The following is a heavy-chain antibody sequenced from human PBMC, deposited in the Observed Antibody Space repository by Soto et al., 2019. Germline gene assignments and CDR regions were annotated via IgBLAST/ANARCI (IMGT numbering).Heavy chain of an antibody. CDR2: ISGSST. Sequence: GGSLRLSCAASGFTFSSYAMSWVRQAPGKGLEWVSAISGSSTYYVDSVKGRSTISRDNSKNTLYLQMNSLRDEDTAVYYCVKRGTVTTDYYGMDVWGQGTTVTVSS. J-gene: IGHJ6*02. D-gene: IGHD4-17*01. CDR1: GFTFSSYA. CDR3: VKRGTVTTDYYGMDV. V-gene: IGHV3-23*01.